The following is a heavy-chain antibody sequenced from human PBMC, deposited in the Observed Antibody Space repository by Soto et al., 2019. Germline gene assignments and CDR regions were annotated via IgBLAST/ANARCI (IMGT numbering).Heavy chain of an antibody. Sequence: GGSLRLSCAASGFTFSSYAMSWVRQAPGKGLEWVSAISGSGGSTYYADSVKGRFTISRDNSKNTLYLQMNSLRAEDTAVYYCAKAPTYYYGSGSYSFYYMDVWGKGTTVTVSS. D-gene: IGHD3-10*01. CDR1: GFTFSSYA. V-gene: IGHV3-23*01. J-gene: IGHJ6*03. CDR3: AKAPTYYYGSGSYSFYYMDV. CDR2: ISGSGGST.